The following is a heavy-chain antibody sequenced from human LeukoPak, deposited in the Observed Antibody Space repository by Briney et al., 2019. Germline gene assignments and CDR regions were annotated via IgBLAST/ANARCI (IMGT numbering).Heavy chain of an antibody. CDR3: ARTRVAGTPEGGY. V-gene: IGHV1-18*01. Sequence: ASVKVSCKASGYTFTSYGISWVRQAPGQGLEWMGWISAYNGNTNYAQKFQGRVTMTRDTSISTAYMELSRLRSDDTAVYYCARTRVAGTPEGGYWGQGTLVTVSS. CDR1: GYTFTSYG. J-gene: IGHJ4*02. CDR2: ISAYNGNT. D-gene: IGHD6-19*01.